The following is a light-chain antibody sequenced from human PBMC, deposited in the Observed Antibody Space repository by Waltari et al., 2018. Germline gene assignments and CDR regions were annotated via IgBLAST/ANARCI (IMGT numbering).Light chain of an antibody. J-gene: IGLJ2*01. CDR2: DVN. Sequence: QSALTQPASVSGSPGQSITIPCTGTSSDVGCYDYVSWYQQHPNKAPKLLIYDVNNRPSGVSNRFSGSKSGNTASLTISGLQAEDEADYYCSSYTSRNTLLFGGGTKLTAL. V-gene: IGLV2-14*03. CDR3: SSYTSRNTLL. CDR1: SSDVGCYDY.